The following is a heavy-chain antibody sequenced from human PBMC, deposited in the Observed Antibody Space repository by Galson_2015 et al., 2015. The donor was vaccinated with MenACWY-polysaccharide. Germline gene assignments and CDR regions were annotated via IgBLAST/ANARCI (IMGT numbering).Heavy chain of an antibody. CDR2: IYYSRST. CDR3: ARHEYDEYFQ. Sequence: SETLSLTCAVSGASVSNDYWSWIRQPPGKGLEWIAYIYYSRSTNYNPSLQSRVTISKDISKNQFSLKLTSLTVADTAVYYCARHEYDEYFQ. J-gene: IGHJ1*01. CDR1: GASVSNDY. D-gene: IGHD1-1*01. V-gene: IGHV4-59*08.